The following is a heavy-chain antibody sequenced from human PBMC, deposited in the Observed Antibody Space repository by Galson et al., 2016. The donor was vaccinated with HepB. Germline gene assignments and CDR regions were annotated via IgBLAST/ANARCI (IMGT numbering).Heavy chain of an antibody. V-gene: IGHV3-15*01. D-gene: IGHD5-18*01. J-gene: IGHJ4*02. CDR3: TTSTTRGYSYGPSEY. CDR1: GFTFSRAW. Sequence: SLRLSCAASGFTFSRAWMNWVRQAPGKGLEWVGRIKSYTAGGTTEYAAPMKGRFTFPKDKSNTRLYLQMNSLKTEDKAVYYCTTSTTRGYSYGPSEYWGRGTLVAVSS. CDR2: IKSYTAGGTT.